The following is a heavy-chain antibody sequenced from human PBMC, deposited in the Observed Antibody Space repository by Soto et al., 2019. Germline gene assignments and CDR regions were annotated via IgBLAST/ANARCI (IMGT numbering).Heavy chain of an antibody. Sequence: TGGSLRLSCAASGFTFSSYGMHWVRQAPGKGLGWVAVISYDGSNKYYADSVKGRFTISRDNSKNTLYLQMNSLRAEDTAVYYCAKGYRIAAALDYWGQGTLVTVSS. J-gene: IGHJ4*02. CDR2: ISYDGSNK. CDR1: GFTFSSYG. D-gene: IGHD6-13*01. V-gene: IGHV3-30*18. CDR3: AKGYRIAAALDY.